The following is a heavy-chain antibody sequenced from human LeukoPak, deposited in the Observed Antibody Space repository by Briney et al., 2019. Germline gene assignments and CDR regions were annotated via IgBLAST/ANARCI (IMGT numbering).Heavy chain of an antibody. V-gene: IGHV3-30*02. CDR3: AKDMGVGDYGSGDYFDY. J-gene: IGHJ4*02. CDR2: IRNDGTNK. Sequence: GGSLRLLWAASGFTFSSYGMHWVRQAPGKGLEWVAFIRNDGTNKYYADSVKGRFTISRDNSKNTLYLQMNSLRAEDTAVYYCAKDMGVGDYGSGDYFDYCGQGTLVTVSS. D-gene: IGHD3-10*01. CDR1: GFTFSSYG.